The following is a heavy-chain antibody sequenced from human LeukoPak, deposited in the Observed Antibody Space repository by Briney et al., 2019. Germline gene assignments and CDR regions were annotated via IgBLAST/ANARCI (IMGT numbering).Heavy chain of an antibody. CDR2: ISSSSSHI. V-gene: IGHV3-21*01. Sequence: GGSLRLSCAASGFTFSSYSVNWVRQAPGKGLEWVSSISSSSSHIYYADSVKGRFTISRDNAKNSLYLQMNSLRAEDTAVYYCASQASSSWYGNWFDPWGQGTLVTVSS. D-gene: IGHD6-13*01. CDR3: ASQASSSWYGNWFDP. CDR1: GFTFSSYS. J-gene: IGHJ5*02.